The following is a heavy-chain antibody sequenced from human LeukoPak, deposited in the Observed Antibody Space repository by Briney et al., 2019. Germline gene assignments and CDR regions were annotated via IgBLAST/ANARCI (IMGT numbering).Heavy chain of an antibody. J-gene: IGHJ6*01. V-gene: IGHV3-64*02. Sequence: GGSLRLSCPASGFTFNSYAMQWVRQAPGKGLEYVSGISSHGGITYYADSVKGRFTISRDNAKNTLYLQMGSLRAEDTAVYYCARDQPASPPIIHHYDGMDACGPGTTVTVSS. D-gene: IGHD2-2*01. CDR2: ISSHGGIT. CDR3: ARDQPASPPIIHHYDGMDA. CDR1: GFTFNSYA.